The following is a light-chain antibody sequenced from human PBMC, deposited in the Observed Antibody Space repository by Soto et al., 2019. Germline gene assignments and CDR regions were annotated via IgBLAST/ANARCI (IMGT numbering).Light chain of an antibody. CDR3: QQRSNWPPVIT. CDR2: DAS. V-gene: IGKV3-11*01. CDR1: QTFSSH. Sequence: EIVLTQSPATLSLSPGERATLSCRASQTFSSHLAWYQQKPGQAPRLLIYDASKRATGIPARFSGRGSGTDFPLTISSLEPGDFAVYYCQQRSNWPPVITFGQGTRLEIK. J-gene: IGKJ5*01.